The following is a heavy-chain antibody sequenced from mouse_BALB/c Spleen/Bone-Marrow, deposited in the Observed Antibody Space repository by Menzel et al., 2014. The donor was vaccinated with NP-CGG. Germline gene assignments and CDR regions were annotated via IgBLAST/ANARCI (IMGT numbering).Heavy chain of an antibody. CDR2: IYPGSGST. V-gene: IGHV1S22*01. Sequence: LQHPGSELVRPGASAKLSCKASGYTFTSYWMHWVKQRHGQGLEWIGNIYPGSGSTNYDEKFKSKGTLTVDTSSSTAYMHLSSLTSEDSAVYYCTRGGTTAFDYWGQGTTLTVSS. J-gene: IGHJ2*01. CDR3: TRGGTTAFDY. CDR1: GYTFTSYW. D-gene: IGHD1-2*01.